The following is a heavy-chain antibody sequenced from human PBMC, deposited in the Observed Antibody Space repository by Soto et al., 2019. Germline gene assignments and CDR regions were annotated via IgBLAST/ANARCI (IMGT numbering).Heavy chain of an antibody. V-gene: IGHV3-33*01. CDR3: VRGNGYTYGPFDN. J-gene: IGHJ4*02. CDR1: GFSFESYG. D-gene: IGHD5-18*01. Sequence: QVQLVESGGGVVQPGRSLRLSCAASGFSFESYGMHWVRQAPGKGLEWVAAIWFDGSDRKYVDYVKGRFTISRDNSKNTVFLLMTSLSAEDTAVYYCVRGNGYTYGPFDNWGQGTLVTVSS. CDR2: IWFDGSDR.